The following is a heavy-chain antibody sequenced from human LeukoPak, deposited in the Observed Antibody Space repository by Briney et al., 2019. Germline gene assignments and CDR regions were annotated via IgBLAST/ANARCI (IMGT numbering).Heavy chain of an antibody. CDR2: ISSSSSYI. J-gene: IGHJ4*02. D-gene: IGHD2-2*01. V-gene: IGHV3-21*01. CDR3: TRDPGRCTSTSCYPNY. Sequence: GGSLRLSCAASGFDFSTYTMNWVRQAPGKGLEWVSSISSSSSYIYYADSVKGRFTISRDNAKNSMYLQMNSLRAEDTAVYYCTRDPGRCTSTSCYPNYWGQGTLVTVSS. CDR1: GFDFSTYT.